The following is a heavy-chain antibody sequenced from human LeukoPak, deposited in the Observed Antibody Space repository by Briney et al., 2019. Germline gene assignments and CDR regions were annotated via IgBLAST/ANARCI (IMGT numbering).Heavy chain of an antibody. V-gene: IGHV1-46*01. CDR1: GYTFTSYY. CDR3: ARDSGMVRGTVDY. J-gene: IGHJ4*02. CDR2: INPSGGST. D-gene: IGHD3-10*01. Sequence: ASVKVSCKSSGYTFTSYYMYWVRQAPGQGLEWMGIINPSGGSTSYAQKSQGRVTMTRDTSTSTVYMELSSLRSEDTAVYYCARDSGMVRGTVDYWGQGTLVTVSS.